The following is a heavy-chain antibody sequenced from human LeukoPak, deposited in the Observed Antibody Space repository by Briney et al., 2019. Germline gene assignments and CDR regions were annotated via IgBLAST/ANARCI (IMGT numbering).Heavy chain of an antibody. CDR2: IYHSGST. Sequence: TSETLSLTCTVSGYSISSGYYWGWIRQPPGKGLEWIGSIYHSGSTYYNPSLKSRVTISVDTSKNQFSLKLSSVTAADTAVYYCARGGMITFGGAFGILDYWGQGTLVTVSS. CDR3: ARGGMITFGGAFGILDY. CDR1: GYSISSGYY. V-gene: IGHV4-38-2*02. D-gene: IGHD3-16*01. J-gene: IGHJ4*02.